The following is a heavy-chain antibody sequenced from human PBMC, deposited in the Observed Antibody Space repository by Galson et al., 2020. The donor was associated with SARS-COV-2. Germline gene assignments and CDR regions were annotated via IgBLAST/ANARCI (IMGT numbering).Heavy chain of an antibody. D-gene: IGHD2-15*01. V-gene: IGHV3-15*01. CDR3: VTDLTRQGVEVAEHFQH. Sequence: GGSLRLSCAASGLMFSEAWMSWVRQAPGKGLEWVGRIKSKTDGGTIDYAAPVKGRFTVSRDDSKNTLYVQMDSLKTEDTAMYYCVTDLTRQGVEVAEHFQHWGQGTLVTVSS. J-gene: IGHJ1*01. CDR1: GLMFSEAW. CDR2: IKSKTDGGTI.